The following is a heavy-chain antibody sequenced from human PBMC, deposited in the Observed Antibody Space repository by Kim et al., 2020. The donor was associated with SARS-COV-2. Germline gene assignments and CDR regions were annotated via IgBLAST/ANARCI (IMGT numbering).Heavy chain of an antibody. CDR1: GVTFSSYE. V-gene: IGHV3-48*03. D-gene: IGHD5-12*01. J-gene: IGHJ4*02. Sequence: GGSLRLSCAASGVTFSSYEMNWVRQAPGKGLEWVSYISSSGSTIYYADSVKGRFTISRYNAKNSLYLQMNSLRAEDTAVYYCARDSPSERWLQLMGRFDYWGQGTLVTVTS. CDR2: ISSSGSTI. CDR3: ARDSPSERWLQLMGRFDY.